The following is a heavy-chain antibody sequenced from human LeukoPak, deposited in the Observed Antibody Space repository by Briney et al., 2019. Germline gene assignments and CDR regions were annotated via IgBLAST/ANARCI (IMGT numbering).Heavy chain of an antibody. CDR3: AKDGRSIASHYEY. Sequence: GGSLILSCAASGFTFSSYAMSWVRQAPGTGLEWVSAISGSGSSTYYADSVKGRFTISRDNSKNTLYLQMHSLRAEDTAVYCCAKDGRSIASHYEYWGQGTLVTVSS. CDR2: ISGSGSST. D-gene: IGHD6-6*01. CDR1: GFTFSSYA. J-gene: IGHJ4*02. V-gene: IGHV3-23*01.